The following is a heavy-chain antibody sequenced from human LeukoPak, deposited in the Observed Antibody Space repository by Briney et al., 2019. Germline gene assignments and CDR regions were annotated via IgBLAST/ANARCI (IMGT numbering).Heavy chain of an antibody. J-gene: IGHJ4*02. Sequence: GGTLRLSCAASGFTFSSYGVSWVRQAPGKGLEWVSGISGSGHRTYYADSVKGRFTISRDNSKNTLYLQMNSLRAEDTAVYYCAKDYYYGSGSLIGYFDYWGQGTLVTVSS. D-gene: IGHD3-10*01. CDR1: GFTFSSYG. CDR3: AKDYYYGSGSLIGYFDY. V-gene: IGHV3-23*01. CDR2: ISGSGHRT.